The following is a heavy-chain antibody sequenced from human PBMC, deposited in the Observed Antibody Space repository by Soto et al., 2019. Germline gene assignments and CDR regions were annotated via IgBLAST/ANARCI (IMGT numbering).Heavy chain of an antibody. Sequence: GGSLRLSCAASGFTFSSYSMNWVRQAPGKGLEWVSSISSSSSYIYYADSVKGRFTISRDNAKNSLYLQMNSLRAEDTAVYYWARDSVADYDGSGSYYRRHYYYYYMDVWGKGTTVTVSS. CDR3: ARDSVADYDGSGSYYRRHYYYYYMDV. D-gene: IGHD3-10*01. CDR1: GFTFSSYS. CDR2: ISSSSSYI. J-gene: IGHJ6*03. V-gene: IGHV3-21*01.